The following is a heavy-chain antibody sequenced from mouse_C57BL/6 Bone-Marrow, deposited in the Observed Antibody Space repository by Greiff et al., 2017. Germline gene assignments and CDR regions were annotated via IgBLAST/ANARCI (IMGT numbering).Heavy chain of an antibody. V-gene: IGHV2-4*01. CDR1: GFSLTSYG. CDR2: IWSGGST. D-gene: IGHD4-1*01. Sequence: QVQLKESGPGLVQPSQSLSITCTVSGFSLTSYGVHWVRQPPGKGLEWLGVIWSGGSTDYNAAFISRLSISKDNSKSQVFFKMNSLQADDTAIYYCAASNWDDPFAYWGQGTLVTVSA. J-gene: IGHJ3*01. CDR3: AASNWDDPFAY.